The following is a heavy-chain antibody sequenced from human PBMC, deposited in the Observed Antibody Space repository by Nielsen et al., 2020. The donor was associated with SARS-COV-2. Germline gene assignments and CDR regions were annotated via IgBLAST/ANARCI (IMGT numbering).Heavy chain of an antibody. D-gene: IGHD4-23*01. CDR1: GGSISSSSYY. Sequence: SETLSLTCTVSGGSISSSSYYWGWIRQPPGKGLEWIGSIYYSGSTYYNPSLKSRVTISVDTSKNQFSLKLSSVTAADTAVYYCARDRDGNFPFDYWGQGTLVTVSS. J-gene: IGHJ4*02. CDR3: ARDRDGNFPFDY. CDR2: IYYSGST. V-gene: IGHV4-39*02.